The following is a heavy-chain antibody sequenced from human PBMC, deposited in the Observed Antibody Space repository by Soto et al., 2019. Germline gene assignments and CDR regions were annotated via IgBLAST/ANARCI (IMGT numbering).Heavy chain of an antibody. V-gene: IGHV3-74*01. CDR3: ARRGQIAYYYGMDV. CDR2: INSDGSST. Sequence: GGSLRLSCAASGFTFSSYWRNWVRQAPGKGLVWVSRINSDGSSTSYVDSVKGRFTISRDNAKNTLYLQMNSLRAEDTAVYYCARRGQIAYYYGMDVWGQGTTVTVSS. J-gene: IGHJ6*02. D-gene: IGHD2-21*01. CDR1: GFTFSSYW.